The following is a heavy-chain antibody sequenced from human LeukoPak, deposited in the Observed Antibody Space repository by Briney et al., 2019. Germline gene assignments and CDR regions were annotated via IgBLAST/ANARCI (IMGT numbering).Heavy chain of an antibody. CDR3: AGGSQWLGCDY. J-gene: IGHJ4*02. Sequence: SETLSLTCAVYGGSFSGYYWSWIRQPPGKGLEWIGEINHSGSTNYNPSLKSRVTISVDTSKNQFSLKLSSVTAADTAVYYCAGGSQWLGCDYWGQGTLVTVSS. CDR1: GGSFSGYY. V-gene: IGHV4-34*01. D-gene: IGHD6-19*01. CDR2: INHSGST.